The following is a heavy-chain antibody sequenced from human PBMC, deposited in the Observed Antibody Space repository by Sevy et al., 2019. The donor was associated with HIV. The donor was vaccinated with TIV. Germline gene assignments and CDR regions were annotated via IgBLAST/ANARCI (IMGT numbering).Heavy chain of an antibody. V-gene: IGHV3-7*01. Sequence: GGSLRLSCAASGFTFSSYWMTWVRQAPGKGLEYVANIKQDGSEKYYVDSVKGRFTISRDNAKNSLFLQMNSLRAEDTAGSYCAMGAGLKWGQGTLVTVSS. CDR1: GFTFSSYW. CDR3: AMGAGLK. CDR2: IKQDGSEK. J-gene: IGHJ4*02. D-gene: IGHD6-19*01.